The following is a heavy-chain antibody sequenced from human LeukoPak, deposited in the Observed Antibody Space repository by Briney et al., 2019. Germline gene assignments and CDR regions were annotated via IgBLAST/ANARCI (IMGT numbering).Heavy chain of an antibody. Sequence: ASVKDSSEASGYTFTSYGICWVRQAPGQGLEWMGWISAYNGNTNYAQKLQGRVTMTTDTSTSTAYMELRSLRSDDTAVYYCARRLDYFDYWGQGTQVTVSS. CDR1: GYTFTSYG. V-gene: IGHV1-18*01. CDR2: ISAYNGNT. J-gene: IGHJ4*02. CDR3: ARRLDYFDY.